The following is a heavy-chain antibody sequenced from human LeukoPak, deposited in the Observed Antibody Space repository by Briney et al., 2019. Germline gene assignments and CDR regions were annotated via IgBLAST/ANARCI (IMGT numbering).Heavy chain of an antibody. D-gene: IGHD3-10*01. CDR1: GGSISSYY. CDR3: ARRPRGVIIKTWFDS. J-gene: IGHJ5*01. Sequence: KPSETLSLTCTVSGGSISSYYWSWIRQPAGKGLEWIGRIYTSGSPNYNASLKSRVTMSVDTSKNQFSLKLSSVTAADTAVYYCARRPRGVIIKTWFDSWGQGTLVTVSS. V-gene: IGHV4-4*07. CDR2: IYTSGSP.